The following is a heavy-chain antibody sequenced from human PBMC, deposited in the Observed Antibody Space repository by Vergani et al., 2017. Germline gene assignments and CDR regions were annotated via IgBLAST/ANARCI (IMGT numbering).Heavy chain of an antibody. CDR3: AREVEYYDFWSGLKPYWYFDL. J-gene: IGHJ2*01. D-gene: IGHD3-3*01. V-gene: IGHV4-39*07. CDR2: IYYSGST. Sequence: QLQLQESGPGLVKPSETLSLTCTVSGGSISSSSYYWGWIRQPPGKGLEWIGSIYYSGSTYYNPSLKSRVTISVDTSKNQFSLKLSSVTAADTAVYYCAREVEYYDFWSGLKPYWYFDLWGRGTLVTVSS. CDR1: GGSISSSSYY.